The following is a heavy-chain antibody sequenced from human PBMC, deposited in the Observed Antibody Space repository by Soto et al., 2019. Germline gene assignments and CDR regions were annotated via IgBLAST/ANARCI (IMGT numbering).Heavy chain of an antibody. J-gene: IGHJ6*02. CDR2: IIPIFGTA. CDR3: ARESVPNYGMDV. V-gene: IGHV1-69*12. CDR1: GGTFSSYA. Sequence: QVQLVQSGAEVKKPGSSVKVSCKASGGTFSSYAISWVRQAPGQGLEWMGGIIPIFGTANYAQKFQGRVXIXAGXSTSTAYRELSSLRSEDTAVYYCARESVPNYGMDVWGQGTTVTVSS.